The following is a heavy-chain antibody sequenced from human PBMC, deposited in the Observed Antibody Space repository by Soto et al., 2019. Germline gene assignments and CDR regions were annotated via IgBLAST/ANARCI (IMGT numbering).Heavy chain of an antibody. V-gene: IGHV1-58*01. D-gene: IGHD7-27*01. CDR2: IVVGTGST. CDR3: CRHDRNWGSCDY. CDR1: GITFRRTA. J-gene: IGHJ4*02. Sequence: GASVKVSCKASGITFRRTAVQWMRQARGQRLEWIGRIVVGTGSTTYAQIVQERIAITRDMSTNTAYMELSGLRPEDTAVYYCCRHDRNWGSCDYWGLGTRVTVSS.